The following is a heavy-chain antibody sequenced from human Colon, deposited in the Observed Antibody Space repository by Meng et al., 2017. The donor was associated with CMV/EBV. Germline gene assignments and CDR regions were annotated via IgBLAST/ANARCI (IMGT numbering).Heavy chain of an antibody. CDR2: IDYTGTT. CDR1: GGSMKYFS. J-gene: IGHJ5*02. V-gene: IGHV4-59*01. CDR3: ARNIAAASNWFDP. D-gene: IGHD6-25*01. Sequence: GPLRLSCSVSGGSMKYFSWSWIRQTPGKGLEWIGYIDYTGTTKYNPSLESRVTLSGDASQNQFSLKLRSVTAADTAVYYCARNIAAASNWFDPWGQGTLVTVSS.